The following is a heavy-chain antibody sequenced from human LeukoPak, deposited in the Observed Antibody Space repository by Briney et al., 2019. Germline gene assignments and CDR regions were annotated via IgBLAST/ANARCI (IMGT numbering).Heavy chain of an antibody. V-gene: IGHV1-18*01. J-gene: IGHJ3*02. Sequence: ASVKVSCKASGYTFTSYGISWGRQAPGQGLEWMGWISAYNGNTNYAQKLQGRVTMTTDTSTSTAYMELTSLRSDDTAVYYCATPIGFGDAFDIWGQGTMVTVSS. CDR1: GYTFTSYG. D-gene: IGHD3-10*01. CDR3: ATPIGFGDAFDI. CDR2: ISAYNGNT.